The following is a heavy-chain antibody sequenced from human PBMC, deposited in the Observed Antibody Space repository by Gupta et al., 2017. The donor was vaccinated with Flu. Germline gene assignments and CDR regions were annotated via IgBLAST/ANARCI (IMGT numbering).Heavy chain of an antibody. Sequence: EVRLVESGGGLVKPGVSLRLLCAASGFTFDSYSMNWVRQTPGKGLEWLSLISRTAIYKYYSDSVRGRFTIPRDNAKNSLYLQMDSLRAEDTAVYYCARDSGLSGFDWGQGILVTVSS. D-gene: IGHD6-19*01. CDR2: ISRTAIYK. V-gene: IGHV3-21*01. CDR1: GFTFDSYS. J-gene: IGHJ4*02. CDR3: ARDSGLSGFD.